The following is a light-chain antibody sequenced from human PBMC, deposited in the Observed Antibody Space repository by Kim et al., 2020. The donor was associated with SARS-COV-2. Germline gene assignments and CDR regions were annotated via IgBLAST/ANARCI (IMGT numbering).Light chain of an antibody. J-gene: IGLJ2*01. CDR1: KLGEKY. Sequence: SYELTQPPSVSVSPGQTVTITCSGDKLGEKYACWYQQKPGQSPLLVIYQDNKRPSGIPERFSGSNSGNAATLTITGTQPMDEADYYCQSWDSTTGVFGGG. CDR2: QDN. V-gene: IGLV3-1*01. CDR3: QSWDSTTGV.